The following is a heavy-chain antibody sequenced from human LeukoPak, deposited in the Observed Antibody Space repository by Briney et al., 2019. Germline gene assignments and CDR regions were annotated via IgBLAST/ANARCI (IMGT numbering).Heavy chain of an antibody. V-gene: IGHV4-30-4*08. J-gene: IGHJ5*02. Sequence: PSQTLSLTCTVSGGSISSGDYYWSWIRQPPGKGLEWIGYIYYSGSTSYNPSLKSRVTILVDTSKNQFSLKLSSVTAADTAVYYCARDLGDENPLDPWGQGTLVTVSS. CDR2: IYYSGST. CDR3: ARDLGDENPLDP. CDR1: GGSISSGDYY. D-gene: IGHD7-27*01.